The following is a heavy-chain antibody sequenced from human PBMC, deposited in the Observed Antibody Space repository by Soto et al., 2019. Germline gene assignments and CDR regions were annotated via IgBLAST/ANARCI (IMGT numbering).Heavy chain of an antibody. CDR2: IYYSGNT. Sequence: SETLSLTCTVSGGSISSSSYYWGWIRQPPGKGLEWIGSIYYSGNTYYNPSLKSRVTISIDTSKNHFSLRLSSVTAADTAVYYCARAVYESRGYYSDAFDIWGQGTMVTVSS. J-gene: IGHJ3*02. CDR1: GGSISSSSYY. CDR3: ARAVYESRGYYSDAFDI. D-gene: IGHD3-22*01. V-gene: IGHV4-39*02.